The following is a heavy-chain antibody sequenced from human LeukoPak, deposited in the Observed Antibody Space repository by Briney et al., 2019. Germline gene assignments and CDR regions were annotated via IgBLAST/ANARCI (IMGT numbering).Heavy chain of an antibody. CDR1: GFTFSSYG. Sequence: GRSLRLSCAASGFTFSSYGMHWVRQAPGKGLEWVSLIWYDGSNKYYADSVKGRFTISRDNSKNTLNLQMNSLRAEDTALYYCARIRLGYCSSTSCPSGMDVWGQGTTVTVSS. V-gene: IGHV3-33*01. CDR3: ARIRLGYCSSTSCPSGMDV. D-gene: IGHD2-2*01. CDR2: IWYDGSNK. J-gene: IGHJ6*02.